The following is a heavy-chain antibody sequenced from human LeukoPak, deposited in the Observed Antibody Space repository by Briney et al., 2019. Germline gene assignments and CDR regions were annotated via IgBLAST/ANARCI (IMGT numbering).Heavy chain of an antibody. CDR1: GFTFSNYG. D-gene: IGHD3-9*01. CDR2: IRYDGSNK. V-gene: IGHV3-30*02. J-gene: IGHJ4*02. CDR3: AKDRYDILTGYYYFDY. Sequence: GGSLRLSCAASGFTFSNYGMHWVRQAPGKGLEWVAFIRYDGSNKYYADSVKGRFTISRDNSKNTLYLQMNSLRAEDTAVYYCAKDRYDILTGYYYFDYWGQGTLVTVSS.